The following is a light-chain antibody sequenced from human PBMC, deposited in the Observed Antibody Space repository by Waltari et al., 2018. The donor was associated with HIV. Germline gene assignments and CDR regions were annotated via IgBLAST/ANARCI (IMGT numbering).Light chain of an antibody. Sequence: QSVLAQPPSVSGAPGQRVTISCSGSGSNIRSNYVNWYQQLPVTAPRVLLYNDDHRPSRVPARFSGSNAGTTAPLAISGLQSVDEADYYCAAWDDTLKVYVFGTGTKVTVL. CDR2: NDD. CDR1: GSNIRSNY. V-gene: IGLV1-44*01. CDR3: AAWDDTLKVYV. J-gene: IGLJ1*01.